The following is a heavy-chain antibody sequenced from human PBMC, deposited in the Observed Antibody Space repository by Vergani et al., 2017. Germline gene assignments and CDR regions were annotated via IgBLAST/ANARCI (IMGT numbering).Heavy chain of an antibody. V-gene: IGHV1-46*01. J-gene: IGHJ4*02. CDR2: INPSGGST. CDR3: AREQWLPIDYFDY. CDR1: GYTFTNYY. Sequence: QVLLVQSGAEVKKPGASVRVSCKTSGYTFTNYYIHWVRQAPGQGLEWMGIINPSGGSTTYAQQFQGRLTMTRDTSTSTVYMDLSNLRSEDTAVYYCAREQWLPIDYFDYWGQGTLVTVSS. D-gene: IGHD6-19*01.